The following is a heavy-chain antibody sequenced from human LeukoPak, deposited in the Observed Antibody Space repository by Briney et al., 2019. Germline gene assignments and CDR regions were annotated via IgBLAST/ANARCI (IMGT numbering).Heavy chain of an antibody. CDR1: GGSISSGDYY. D-gene: IGHD1-26*01. CDR3: ARTRSYSSRYFDY. V-gene: IGHV4-30-4*08. J-gene: IGHJ4*02. Sequence: SETLSPTCTVSGGSISSGDYYWSWIRQPPGKGLEWIGYIYYSGSTYYNPSLKSRVTISVDTSKNQFSLKLSSVTAADTAVYYCARTRSYSSRYFDYWGQGTLVTVSS. CDR2: IYYSGST.